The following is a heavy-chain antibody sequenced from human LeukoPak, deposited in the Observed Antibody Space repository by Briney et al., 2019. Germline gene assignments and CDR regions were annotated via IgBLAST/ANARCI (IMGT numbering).Heavy chain of an antibody. CDR2: ISGSGGST. CDR1: GFTFSSYA. J-gene: IGHJ5*02. V-gene: IGHV3-23*01. D-gene: IGHD4-23*01. CDR3: AKDVGYGGSNWFDP. Sequence: TGGSLRLSCAASGFTFSSYAMSWVRQAPGKGLEWVSAISGSGGSTYYADSVKGRFTISRDNSKNTLYLQMNSLRAEDTAVYYRAKDVGYGGSNWFDPWGQGTLVTVSS.